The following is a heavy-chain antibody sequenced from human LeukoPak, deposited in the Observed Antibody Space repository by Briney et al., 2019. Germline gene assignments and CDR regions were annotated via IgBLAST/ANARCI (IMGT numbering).Heavy chain of an antibody. D-gene: IGHD3-22*01. J-gene: IGHJ4*02. CDR1: GFSFSTYS. CDR2: ISSSSGDI. Sequence: GGSLRLSCAASGFSFSTYSMNWVRQAPGKGPEWVSSISSSSGDIYYGDSVKGRFTISRDNAKNSLYLQMSSLRVEDTAVYFCTVDTDYFEGLGFPRPALNDYWGQGTLVTVSS. CDR3: TVDTDYFEGLGFPRPALNDY. V-gene: IGHV3-21*01.